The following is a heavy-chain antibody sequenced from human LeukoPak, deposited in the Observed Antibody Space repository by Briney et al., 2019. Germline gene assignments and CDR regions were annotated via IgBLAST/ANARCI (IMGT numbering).Heavy chain of an antibody. Sequence: SETLSLTCTVSGASISRDYWTWIRQPPGKGLEWIGYIYNGGSTTYSPSLNSRVTISLDTSDNQVSLRLSSVTAADTAVYYCAKGGTYGGGADYWGQGTLVTVSS. J-gene: IGHJ4*02. CDR3: AKGGTYGGGADY. CDR2: IYNGGST. D-gene: IGHD1-26*01. V-gene: IGHV4-59*01. CDR1: GASISRDY.